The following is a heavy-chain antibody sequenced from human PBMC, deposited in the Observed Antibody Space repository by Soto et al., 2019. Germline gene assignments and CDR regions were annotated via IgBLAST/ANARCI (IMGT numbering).Heavy chain of an antibody. CDR2: IIPIFGTA. J-gene: IGHJ5*02. Sequence: QVQLVQSGAEVKKPGSSVKVSCKASGGTFSSYAISWVRQAPGQGLEWMGGIIPIFGTANYAQKFQGRVTITAAESTSTAYMELGSLRSEDTAVYYCSRQGVVAADNWFDPWGQGTLVTVSS. D-gene: IGHD2-15*01. CDR1: GGTFSSYA. V-gene: IGHV1-69*12. CDR3: SRQGVVAADNWFDP.